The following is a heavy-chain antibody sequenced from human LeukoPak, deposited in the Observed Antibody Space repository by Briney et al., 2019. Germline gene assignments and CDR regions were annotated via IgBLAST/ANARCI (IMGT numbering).Heavy chain of an antibody. CDR2: ISGSGGST. CDR3: AKRGAYSPPY. D-gene: IGHD5-18*01. CDR1: GFTFSSYG. J-gene: IGHJ4*02. Sequence: GGSLRLSCAASGFTFSSYGIHWVRQAPGKGLEWVSAISGSGGSTYYADSVKGRFTISRDNSKNTLYLQMNSLRAEDTAVYYCAKRGAYSPPYWGQGTLVTVSS. V-gene: IGHV3-23*01.